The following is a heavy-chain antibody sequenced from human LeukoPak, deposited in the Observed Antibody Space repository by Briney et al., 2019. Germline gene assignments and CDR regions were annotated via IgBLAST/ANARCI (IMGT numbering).Heavy chain of an antibody. J-gene: IGHJ4*02. D-gene: IGHD1-26*01. CDR2: ISYDGSNK. CDR1: GFTFSSYG. V-gene: IGHV3-30*19. CDR3: ARDGEGRYSGSYYGGFDY. Sequence: GGSLRLSCAASGFTFSSYGMHWVRQAPGKGLEWVAVISYDGSNKYYADSVKGRFTISRDNSKNTLYLQMNSLRAEDTAVYYCARDGEGRYSGSYYGGFDYWGQGTLVTVSS.